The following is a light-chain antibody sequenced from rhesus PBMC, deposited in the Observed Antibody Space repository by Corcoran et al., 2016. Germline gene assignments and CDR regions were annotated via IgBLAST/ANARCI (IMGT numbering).Light chain of an antibody. CDR2: EAA. V-gene: IGKV3-42*02. Sequence: ETVVTQSPATLPLSPGERATLSCRASQSVGSNLAWYHQKPGQAPKLLIDEAASRATGLPDRFRGSGSGTEFTLTISSLEPEDVGVYYCQQYNNWNSFGQGTKVEIK. CDR3: QQYNNWNS. J-gene: IGKJ2*01. CDR1: QSVGSN.